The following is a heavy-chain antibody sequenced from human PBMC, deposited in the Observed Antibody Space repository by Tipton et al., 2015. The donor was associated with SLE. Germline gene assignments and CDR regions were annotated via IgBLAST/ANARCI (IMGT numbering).Heavy chain of an antibody. Sequence: TLSLTCTVSGYSISSGYYWGWIRQPPGKGLEWIGSIYHSGSTYYNPSLKSRVTISVDTSKNQFSLKLSSVTAADTAVYYCARVGPEAYYDSTPGAFDIWGQGTMVTVSS. CDR2: IYHSGST. J-gene: IGHJ3*02. CDR3: ARVGPEAYYDSTPGAFDI. V-gene: IGHV4-38-2*02. D-gene: IGHD3-22*01. CDR1: GYSISSGYY.